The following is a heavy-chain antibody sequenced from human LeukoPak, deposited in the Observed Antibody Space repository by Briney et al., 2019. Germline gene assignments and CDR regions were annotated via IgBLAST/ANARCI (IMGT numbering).Heavy chain of an antibody. J-gene: IGHJ5*02. D-gene: IGHD6-13*01. CDR3: ARSSGYSSSGGLNWFDT. Sequence: SETLSLTCTVSGGSISSSSYYWGWIRQPPGKVLELIGSIYYSGSTYYNPSLKSRVTISVDTSKNQFSLKLSYVTAADTAVYYCARSSGYSSSGGLNWFDTWGQGTLVTVSS. V-gene: IGHV4-39*01. CDR1: GGSISSSSYY. CDR2: IYYSGST.